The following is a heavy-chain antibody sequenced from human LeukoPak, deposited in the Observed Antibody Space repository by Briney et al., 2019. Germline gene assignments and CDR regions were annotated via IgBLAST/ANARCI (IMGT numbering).Heavy chain of an antibody. Sequence: SETLSLTCGAHGESFSGYYWTWIRQPPREGLEWNGESNHTGRTIYNPSLKSRVTISVDTSKNQFSLKLSSVTAADTAVYYCAARRYCSGIRCRDFDYWGQGTLVTVSS. CDR1: GESFSGYY. CDR2: SNHTGRT. D-gene: IGHD2-15*01. J-gene: IGHJ4*02. CDR3: AARRYCSGIRCRDFDY. V-gene: IGHV4-34*01.